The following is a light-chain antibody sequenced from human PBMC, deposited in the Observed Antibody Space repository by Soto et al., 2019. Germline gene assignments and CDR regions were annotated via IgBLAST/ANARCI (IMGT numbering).Light chain of an antibody. CDR1: QSISSW. CDR2: SAS. J-gene: IGKJ2*01. CDR3: QQGHSTPYT. Sequence: DIQMTQSPSTLSASVGDRVTITCRASQSISSWLAWYQQKPGRAPKPLIHSASALPSGVPSRFSGSGSGTEFTLTMSGLQPEDFASYYCQQGHSTPYTFGQGTKVDI. V-gene: IGKV1-39*01.